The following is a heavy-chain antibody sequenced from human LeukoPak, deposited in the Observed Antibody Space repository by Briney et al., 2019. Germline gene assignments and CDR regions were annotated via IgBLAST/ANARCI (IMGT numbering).Heavy chain of an antibody. V-gene: IGHV4-39*01. J-gene: IGHJ3*02. CDR2: IYYSGST. D-gene: IGHD2-2*01. CDR3: ARYIVVVPAALRSAFDI. CDR1: GGSISSSSYY. Sequence: SETLSLTCTVSGGSISSSSYYWGWIRQPPGKGLEWIGSIYYSGSTYYNPSLKSRVTISVDTSKNQFSLKLSSVTAADTAVYYCARYIVVVPAALRSAFDIWGQGTMVTVSS.